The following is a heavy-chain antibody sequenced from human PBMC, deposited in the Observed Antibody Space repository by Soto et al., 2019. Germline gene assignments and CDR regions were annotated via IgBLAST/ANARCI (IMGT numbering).Heavy chain of an antibody. CDR2: IWYDGSNK. D-gene: IGHD5-18*01. Sequence: ESGGGVVQPGRSLRLSCAASGFTFSSYGMHWVRQAPGKGLGWVAVIWYDGSNKYYADSVKGRFTISRDNSKNTLYLQMNSLRAEDTAVYYCARDTGWGYSYGHIDYWGQGTLVTVSS. CDR1: GFTFSSYG. J-gene: IGHJ4*02. CDR3: ARDTGWGYSYGHIDY. V-gene: IGHV3-33*01.